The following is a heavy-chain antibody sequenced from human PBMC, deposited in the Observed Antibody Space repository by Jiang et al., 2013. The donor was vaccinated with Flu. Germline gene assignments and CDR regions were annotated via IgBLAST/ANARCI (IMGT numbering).Heavy chain of an antibody. D-gene: IGHD6-13*01. CDR3: VVGGSSWSNDAFDM. J-gene: IGHJ3*02. Sequence: QLVESGGGLVXPGGSLRLSCAASGFTFSSYWMHWIRQAPGTGPVWVSRINPGASGTNYADFVKGRFTISRDNAKSTVYLQMYGLRAEDTAVYYCVVGGSSWSNDAFDMWGRGTTVTVSS. CDR2: INPGASGT. V-gene: IGHV3-74*01. CDR1: GFTFSSYW.